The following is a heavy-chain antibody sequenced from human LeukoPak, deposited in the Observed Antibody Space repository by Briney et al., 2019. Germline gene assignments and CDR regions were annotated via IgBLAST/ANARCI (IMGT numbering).Heavy chain of an antibody. Sequence: GESLKISCKGSGYSFATYWVGWVRQMPGKGLEWMGINYPGDSDTTYSPSFQGQVTISADKSISTAYLQWSSLKASDTAMYYCARHFLTFMDLTHTYMDVWGKGTTVTVSS. D-gene: IGHD3-9*01. CDR3: ARHFLTFMDLTHTYMDV. J-gene: IGHJ6*03. CDR1: GYSFATYW. V-gene: IGHV5-51*01. CDR2: NYPGDSDT.